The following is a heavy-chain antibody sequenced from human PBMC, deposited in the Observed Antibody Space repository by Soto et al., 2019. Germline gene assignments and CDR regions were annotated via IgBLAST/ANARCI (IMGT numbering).Heavy chain of an antibody. CDR3: ARGTLWFGEPSGMDV. CDR2: MNPNNGNT. J-gene: IGHJ6*01. D-gene: IGHD3-10*01. V-gene: IGHV1-8*01. Sequence: QVQLVQSGAEVKKPGASVKVSCKAPGYTFSSYDLNWVRQATGQGLEWMGWMNPNNGNTGYAQKFQGRVPMTRNTSISTAYMELSSLRSEDTAVYYCARGTLWFGEPSGMDVWGHGTTVTVPS. CDR1: GYTFSSYD.